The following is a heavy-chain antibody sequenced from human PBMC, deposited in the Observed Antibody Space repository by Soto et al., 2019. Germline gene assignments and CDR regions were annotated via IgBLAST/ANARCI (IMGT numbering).Heavy chain of an antibody. Sequence: QVQLVESGGGVVQPGGSLRLSCAASGFTFGRHGMHWVRQAPGKGLEWVAVIGSDGRRASYADSVKGRFTISRDNGQNPLYLQRNSLRAEETAVYYCARDDDYGDNGLDYWGQGTLVTVSS. CDR3: ARDDDYGDNGLDY. CDR2: IGSDGRRA. CDR1: GFTFGRHG. D-gene: IGHD4-17*01. J-gene: IGHJ4*02. V-gene: IGHV3-33*01.